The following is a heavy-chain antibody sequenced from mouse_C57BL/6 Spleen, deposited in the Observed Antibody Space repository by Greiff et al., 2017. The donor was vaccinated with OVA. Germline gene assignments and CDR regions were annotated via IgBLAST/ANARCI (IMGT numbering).Heavy chain of an antibody. CDR1: GYTFTSYG. CDR2: IYPRSGNT. J-gene: IGHJ4*01. V-gene: IGHV1-81*01. CDR3: ARYHYYGSTYYAMDY. Sequence: VKVVESGAELARPGASVKLSCKASGYTFTSYGISWVKQRTGQGLEWIGEIYPRSGNTYYNEKFKGKATLTADKSSSTAYMELRSLTSEDSAVYFCARYHYYGSTYYAMDYWGQGTSVTVSS. D-gene: IGHD1-1*01.